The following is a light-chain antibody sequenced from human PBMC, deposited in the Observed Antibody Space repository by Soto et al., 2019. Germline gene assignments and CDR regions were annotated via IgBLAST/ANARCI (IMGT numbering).Light chain of an antibody. CDR2: GAS. CDR1: QSVHSN. J-gene: IGKJ5*01. CDR3: QHRSNWPPKIT. Sequence: IGMWQSAATLSLSTGETATLSCRASQSVHSNLAWFQQHPGQAPRLLIYGASSRATGIPVRFSGSGSGTEFTLTISSPQPEYFAVYYCQHRSNWPPKITFGQVTRL. V-gene: IGKV3-15*01.